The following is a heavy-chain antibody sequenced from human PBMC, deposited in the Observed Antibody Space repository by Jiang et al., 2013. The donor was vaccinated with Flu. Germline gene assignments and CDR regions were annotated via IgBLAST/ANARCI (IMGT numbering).Heavy chain of an antibody. J-gene: IGHJ4*02. CDR2: INPNSGGT. V-gene: IGHV1-2*06. Sequence: TGYYMHWVRQAPGQGLEWMGRINPNSGGTNYAQKFQGRVTMTRDTSISTAYMELSRLRSDDTAVYYCARVSTMIVVGLGYWGQGTLVTVSS. CDR1: TGYY. D-gene: IGHD3-22*01. CDR3: ARVSTMIVVGLGY.